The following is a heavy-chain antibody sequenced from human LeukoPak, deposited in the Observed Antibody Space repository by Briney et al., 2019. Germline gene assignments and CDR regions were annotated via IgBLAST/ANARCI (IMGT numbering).Heavy chain of an antibody. Sequence: SVKVSCKASGGTFSSYAISWVRQAPGQGLEWMGGIIPIFGTANYAQKFQGRVTITADESTSTAYMELSSLRSEDTAVYYCAGVGYCSSTSCYSHNDYWGQGTLVTVSS. CDR1: GGTFSSYA. J-gene: IGHJ4*02. CDR2: IIPIFGTA. V-gene: IGHV1-69*01. D-gene: IGHD2-2*01. CDR3: AGVGYCSSTSCYSHNDY.